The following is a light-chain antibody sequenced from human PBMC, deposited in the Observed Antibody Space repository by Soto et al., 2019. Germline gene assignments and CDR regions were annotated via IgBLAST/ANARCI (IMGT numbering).Light chain of an antibody. J-gene: IGKJ2*01. Sequence: EIVLTQSPGTLSLSPGERATLSCRASQSVSSSYLAWYQQKPGQAPRLLIYGTSSRATGIPDRFSGSGSGTDLTLTISRLEPEDFAVYYCQQYDTYYTFGQGTKVDIK. CDR3: QQYDTYYT. CDR2: GTS. V-gene: IGKV3-20*01. CDR1: QSVSSSY.